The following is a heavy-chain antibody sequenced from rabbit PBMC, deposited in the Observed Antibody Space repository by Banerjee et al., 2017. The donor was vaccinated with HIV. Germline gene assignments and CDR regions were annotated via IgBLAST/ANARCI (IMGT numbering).Heavy chain of an antibody. D-gene: IGHD1-1*01. V-gene: IGHV1S45*01. CDR2: IYAGSSVST. CDR3: AREKDSSSDDWDL. CDR1: GFSFSSGYW. J-gene: IGHJ4*01. Sequence: QEQLEESGGDLVKPGASLTLTCKASGFSFSSGYWGCRVRQAPGKGLEWIACIYAGSSVSTWYASWAKGRFTISKTSSTTVTLQVTSLTAADTATYFCAREKDSSSDDWDLWGQGTLVTVS.